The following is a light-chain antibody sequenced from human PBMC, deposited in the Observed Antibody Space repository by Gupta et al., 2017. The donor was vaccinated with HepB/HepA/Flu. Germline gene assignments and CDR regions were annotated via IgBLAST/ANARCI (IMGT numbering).Light chain of an antibody. J-gene: IGKJ5*01. CDR2: SAS. CDR3: QQGLETPLT. Sequence: DIQMTQSPSSLSASVGDRVTITCRASQSIRNYLNWYQQKPGKAPKLLIYSASTVQNAVPSRFSGSGSGTDFTLTISMLQPEDFAAYYCQQGLETPLTFGQGTRLEIK. V-gene: IGKV1-39*01. CDR1: QSIRNY.